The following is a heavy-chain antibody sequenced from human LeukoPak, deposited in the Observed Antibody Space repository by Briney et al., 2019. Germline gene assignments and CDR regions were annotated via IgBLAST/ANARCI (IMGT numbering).Heavy chain of an antibody. CDR3: ARCMVRGAPAWFDP. J-gene: IGHJ5*02. CDR1: GFSLSTSGMC. V-gene: IGHV2-70*01. Sequence: SGPTLVKPTQTLTLTCTFSGFSLSTSGMCVSWIRQPPGKALEWLALIDWDDDKYYGTSLKTRLTISKYTSKNQVVLTMTNMDPVGTATYYCARCMVRGAPAWFDPWGQGTLVTVSS. D-gene: IGHD3-10*01. CDR2: IDWDDDK.